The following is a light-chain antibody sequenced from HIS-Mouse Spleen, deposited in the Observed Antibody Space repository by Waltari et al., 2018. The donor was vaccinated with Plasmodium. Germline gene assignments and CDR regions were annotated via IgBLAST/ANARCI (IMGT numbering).Light chain of an antibody. CDR2: DVS. J-gene: IGLJ2*01. Sequence: QSALTQPRSVSGSPGQSVPITCTRTSSDVGGDNYVSWYQQHHGQAPKLMIYDVSKRPSGVPDRFSGSKSGNTASLTISGLQAEDEADYYCCSYAGSYTVVFGGGTKLTVL. CDR3: CSYAGSYTVV. CDR1: SSDVGGDNY. V-gene: IGLV2-11*01.